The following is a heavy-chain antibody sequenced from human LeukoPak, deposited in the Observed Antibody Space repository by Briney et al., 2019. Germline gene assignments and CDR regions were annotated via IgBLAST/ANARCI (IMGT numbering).Heavy chain of an antibody. Sequence: ASVKVSCKASGYTFTSYDINWVRQATGQGLEWMGWMNPNSGNTGYAQKFQGRVTMTRNTSISTACMELSSLRSEDTAVYYCARSGVVVPAAMNYYYGMDVWGQGTTVTVSS. CDR2: MNPNSGNT. J-gene: IGHJ6*02. CDR1: GYTFTSYD. D-gene: IGHD2-2*01. V-gene: IGHV1-8*01. CDR3: ARSGVVVPAAMNYYYGMDV.